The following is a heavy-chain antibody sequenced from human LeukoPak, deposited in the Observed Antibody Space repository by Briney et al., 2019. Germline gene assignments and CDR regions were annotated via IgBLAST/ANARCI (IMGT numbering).Heavy chain of an antibody. V-gene: IGHV3-30*04. CDR1: GFTFSSYA. D-gene: IGHD3-9*01. Sequence: GGSLRLSCAASGFTFSSYAMHWVRQAPGKGLEWVAVISYDGSNKYYADSVKGRFTISRDNSKNTLYLQMNSLRAEDTAVYYCARTGDMRTYYYYMDVWGKGTTVTISS. J-gene: IGHJ6*03. CDR3: ARTGDMRTYYYYMDV. CDR2: ISYDGSNK.